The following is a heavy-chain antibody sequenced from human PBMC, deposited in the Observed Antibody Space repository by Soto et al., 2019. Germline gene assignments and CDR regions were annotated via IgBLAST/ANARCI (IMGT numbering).Heavy chain of an antibody. Sequence: GGSLRLSCTASGFTFSYYWMFWVRQPPGKGLMWASRINGDGSVTNYADFVKGRFTISRDNAESTLYLQMNSLRAEDTAVYYCVRASMGTFEYWGLGTLVTVSS. CDR3: VRASMGTFEY. J-gene: IGHJ4*02. D-gene: IGHD7-27*01. V-gene: IGHV3-74*01. CDR2: INGDGSVT. CDR1: GFTFSYYW.